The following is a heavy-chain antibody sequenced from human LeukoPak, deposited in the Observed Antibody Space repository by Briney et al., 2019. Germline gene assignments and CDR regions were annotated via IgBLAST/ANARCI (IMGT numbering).Heavy chain of an antibody. V-gene: IGHV1-69*01. CDR1: GGTFSSYA. CDR2: IIPIFGTA. Sequence: SVKVSCKASGGTFSSYAISWVRQAPGQGLEWMGGIIPIFGTANYAQKFQGRVTITADESTRTAYMELSSLRSEDTAVYYCARDQKYNWNDAPLDYWGQGTLVTVSS. J-gene: IGHJ4*02. D-gene: IGHD1-1*01. CDR3: ARDQKYNWNDAPLDY.